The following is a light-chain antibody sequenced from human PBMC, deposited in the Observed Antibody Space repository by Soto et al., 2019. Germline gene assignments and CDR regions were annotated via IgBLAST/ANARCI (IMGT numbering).Light chain of an antibody. V-gene: IGKV1-5*03. CDR3: QQYVSYPIT. Sequence: DIQMTQSPSTLSASVGDRVTITCRASQSIVNWLAWYQQKPGKAPKFLIYKASYLESGVPSRFGGSGSGTEFTLTISSLQPADFATYYCQQYVSYPITFGGGTKVDIK. CDR2: KAS. CDR1: QSIVNW. J-gene: IGKJ4*01.